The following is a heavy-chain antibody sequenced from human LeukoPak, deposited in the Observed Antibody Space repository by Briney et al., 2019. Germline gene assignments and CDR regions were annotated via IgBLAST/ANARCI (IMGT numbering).Heavy chain of an antibody. D-gene: IGHD2-21*01. Sequence: SVKVSCKASGFTFTSSAIQWVRQARGQRLEWIGWIAVGSGNTNYAQKFQERVTITRDMSTSTAYMELSSLRSEDTAVYYCAADQTGVGYCDGDCYSYWGQGALVTVSS. CDR1: GFTFTSSA. V-gene: IGHV1-58*02. CDR2: IAVGSGNT. J-gene: IGHJ4*02. CDR3: AADQTGVGYCDGDCYSY.